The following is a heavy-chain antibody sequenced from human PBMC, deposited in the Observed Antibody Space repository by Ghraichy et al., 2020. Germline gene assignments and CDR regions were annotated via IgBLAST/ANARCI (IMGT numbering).Heavy chain of an antibody. V-gene: IGHV1-69*13. CDR2: IIPIFGTA. CDR1: GGTFSSYA. J-gene: IGHJ6*02. D-gene: IGHD5-24*01. CDR3: AREWVRGGYNAHNPGPGMDV. Sequence: SVKVSCKASGGTFSSYAISWVRQAPGQGLEWMGGIIPIFGTANYAQKFQGRVTITADESTSTAYMELSSLRSEDTAVYYCAREWVRGGYNAHNPGPGMDVWGQGTTVTVSS.